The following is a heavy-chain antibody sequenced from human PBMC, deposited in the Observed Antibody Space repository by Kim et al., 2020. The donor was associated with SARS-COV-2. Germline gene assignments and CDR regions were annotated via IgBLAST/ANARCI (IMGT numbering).Heavy chain of an antibody. CDR1: GGSFSGYY. CDR2: INHSGST. Sequence: SETLSLTCAVYGGSFSGYYWSWIRQPPGKGLEWIGEINHSGSTNYNPSLKSRVTISVDTSKNQFSLKLSSVTAADTAVYYCARAGIAAAGSGALKPIGYWGQGTLVTVSS. V-gene: IGHV4-34*01. CDR3: ARAGIAAAGSGALKPIGY. D-gene: IGHD6-13*01. J-gene: IGHJ4*02.